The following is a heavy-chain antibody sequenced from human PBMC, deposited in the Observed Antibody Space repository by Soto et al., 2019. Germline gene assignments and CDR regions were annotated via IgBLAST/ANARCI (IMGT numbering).Heavy chain of an antibody. V-gene: IGHV3-23*01. CDR3: AKDAGYYYDSSGYQTLFDY. J-gene: IGHJ4*02. Sequence: EVQLLESGGGLVQPGGSLRLSCAASGFTFSSYAMSWVSQAPGKGLEWVSAISGSGGSTYFADSVKGRFTISRDNSKNTLYLKMNSLRAEDTAVYYCAKDAGYYYDSSGYQTLFDYWGQGTLVTVSS. D-gene: IGHD3-22*01. CDR1: GFTFSSYA. CDR2: ISGSGGST.